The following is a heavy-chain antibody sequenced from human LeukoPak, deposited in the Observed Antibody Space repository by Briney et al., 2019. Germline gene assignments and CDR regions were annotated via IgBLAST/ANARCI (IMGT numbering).Heavy chain of an antibody. CDR3: VRGRITTLDY. CDR1: GYTFTSYY. Sequence: GASVKVSCKASGYTFTSYYMHWVRQAPGQGLEWMGIINPSGGSTSYAQKFQGRVTITRNTSISTAYMELSSLRSEDTAVYYCVRGRITTLDYWGQGTLVTVSS. CDR2: INPSGGST. J-gene: IGHJ4*02. V-gene: IGHV1-46*01. D-gene: IGHD4-11*01.